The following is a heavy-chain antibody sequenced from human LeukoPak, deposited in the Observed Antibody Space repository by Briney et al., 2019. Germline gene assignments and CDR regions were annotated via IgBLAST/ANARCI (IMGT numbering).Heavy chain of an antibody. CDR2: ITSGSSTI. CDR1: GFTFSLYS. D-gene: IGHD3-16*01. Sequence: GGSLRLSCAASGFTFSLYSMNWVRQAPGKGLEWVSYITSGSSTIYYADSVKGRFTISRDNAKNSLFLQMNSLRAEDTAVYYCARDGGGDYWGQGTLVTVSS. V-gene: IGHV3-48*01. J-gene: IGHJ4*02. CDR3: ARDGGGDY.